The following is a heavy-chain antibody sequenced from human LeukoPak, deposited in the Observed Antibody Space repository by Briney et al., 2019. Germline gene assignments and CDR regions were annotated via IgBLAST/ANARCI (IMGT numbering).Heavy chain of an antibody. V-gene: IGHV4-39*01. CDR1: GRSLSNSSYY. CDR3: ARGIAAAPDY. D-gene: IGHD6-13*01. Sequence: PSETLSLTCTLSGRSLSNSSYYWRRIRQPPGKGLEWIGSIYYSGSTYYNPSLKSRVTISVDTSKNQFSLKLSSVTAADTAVYYCARGIAAAPDYWGQGTLVTVSS. CDR2: IYYSGST. J-gene: IGHJ4*02.